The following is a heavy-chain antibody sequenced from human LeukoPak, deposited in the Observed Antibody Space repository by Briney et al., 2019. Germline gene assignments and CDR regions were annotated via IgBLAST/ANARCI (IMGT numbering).Heavy chain of an antibody. V-gene: IGHV3-30*18. CDR1: GFTFSSYG. D-gene: IGHD3-22*01. CDR2: ISYDGSNK. CDR3: AKDGLVWYFDL. Sequence: GGSLRLSCAASGFTFSSYGMHWVRQAPGKGLEWVAVISYDGSNKYYADSVKGRFTISRDNFKNTLYLQMNSLRAEDTAVYYCAKDGLVWYFDLWGRGTLVTVSS. J-gene: IGHJ2*01.